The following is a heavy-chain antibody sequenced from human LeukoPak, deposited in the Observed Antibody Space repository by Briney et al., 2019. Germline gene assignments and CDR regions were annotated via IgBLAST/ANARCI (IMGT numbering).Heavy chain of an antibody. CDR2: ISCSSSYI. Sequence: PGRSLRLSCAASGFTFSSYSMNWVRQAPGKGLEWVSSISCSSSYIYYADSVKGRFTISRDNAKNSLYLQMNSLRAEDTAVYYCARDSAQTDAFDIWGQGTMVTVSS. CDR3: ARDSAQTDAFDI. V-gene: IGHV3-21*01. J-gene: IGHJ3*02. CDR1: GFTFSSYS.